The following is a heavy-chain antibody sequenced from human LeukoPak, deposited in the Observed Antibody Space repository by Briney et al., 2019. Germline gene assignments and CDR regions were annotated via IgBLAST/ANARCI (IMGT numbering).Heavy chain of an antibody. V-gene: IGHV4-38-2*02. J-gene: IGHJ4*02. CDR3: ARGILQQSGLFDY. Sequence: SETLSLTCTVSGDSISSGNYWGWIRQPPGKGLEWIGSIFHTGSTNYNLSLKSRVTISVETSKNQFSLKLNLVTAADTAVYYCARGILQQSGLFDYWGQGTLVTVSS. CDR2: IFHTGST. D-gene: IGHD2-21*01. CDR1: GDSISSGNY.